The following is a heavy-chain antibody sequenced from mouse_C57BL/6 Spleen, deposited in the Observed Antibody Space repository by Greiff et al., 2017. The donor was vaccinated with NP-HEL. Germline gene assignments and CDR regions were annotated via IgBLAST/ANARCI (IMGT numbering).Heavy chain of an antibody. Sequence: VQLQQSGAELVRPGASVTLSCKASGYTFTDYEMHWVKQTPVHGLEWIGAIDPETGGTAYNQKFKGKAILTADKSSSTAYMELRSLTSEDSAVYYCTDYYGSSGYWGQGTTLTVSS. D-gene: IGHD1-1*01. CDR2: IDPETGGT. J-gene: IGHJ2*01. V-gene: IGHV1-15*01. CDR3: TDYYGSSGY. CDR1: GYTFTDYE.